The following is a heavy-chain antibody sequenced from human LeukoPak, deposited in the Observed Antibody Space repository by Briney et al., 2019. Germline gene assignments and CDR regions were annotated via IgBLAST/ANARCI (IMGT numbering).Heavy chain of an antibody. CDR3: ARQRGYCSGGSCHQFDY. Sequence: GESLKISCKGSGYSFTSYWIGWVRQMPGKGPEWMGIIYPGDSDTRYSPSFQGQVTISADKSISTAYLQWSSLKASDTAMYYCARQRGYCSGGSCHQFDYWGQGTLVTVSS. CDR2: IYPGDSDT. CDR1: GYSFTSYW. V-gene: IGHV5-51*01. D-gene: IGHD2-15*01. J-gene: IGHJ4*02.